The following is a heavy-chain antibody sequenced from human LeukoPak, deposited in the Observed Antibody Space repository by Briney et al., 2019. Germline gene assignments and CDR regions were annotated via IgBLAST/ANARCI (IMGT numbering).Heavy chain of an antibody. V-gene: IGHV1-69*04. CDR3: ARVGGTWGTIQQQQEGY. CDR1: GGTFSSYA. Sequence: SVKVSCKASGGTFSSYAISWVRQAPGQGLEWMGRIIPILGIANYAQKFQGRVTITADKSTSTAYMELSSLRSEDTAVYYCARVGGTWGTIQQQQEGYWGQGTLVTVSS. D-gene: IGHD1-1*01. J-gene: IGHJ4*02. CDR2: IIPILGIA.